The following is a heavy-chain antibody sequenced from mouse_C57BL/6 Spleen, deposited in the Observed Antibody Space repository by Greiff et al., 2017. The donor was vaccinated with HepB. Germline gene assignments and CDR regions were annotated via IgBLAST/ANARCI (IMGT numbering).Heavy chain of an antibody. V-gene: IGHV2-9-1*01. CDR3: ARNSVITTVVADYFDY. CDR2: IWTGGGT. D-gene: IGHD1-1*01. J-gene: IGHJ2*01. Sequence: VMLVESGPGLVAPSQSLSITCTVSGFSLTSYAISWVRQPPGKGLEWLGVIWTGGGTNYNSALKSRLSISKDNSKSQVFLKMNSLQTDDTARYYCARNSVITTVVADYFDYWGQGTTLTVSS. CDR1: GFSLTSYA.